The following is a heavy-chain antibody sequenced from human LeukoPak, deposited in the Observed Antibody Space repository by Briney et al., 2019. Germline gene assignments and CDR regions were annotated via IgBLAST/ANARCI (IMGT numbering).Heavy chain of an antibody. CDR2: ITASGGTT. J-gene: IGHJ4*02. Sequence: GGSLRLSCVASGLTFSSHAMTWVRQAPGKGLEWVSGITASGGTTYHAESVKGRFTISRDNSKNTLYLQMNSLRAEDTAVYYCAKDLNDQQWLFDYWGQGTLVTVSS. CDR3: AKDLNDQQWLFDY. CDR1: GLTFSSHA. V-gene: IGHV3-23*01. D-gene: IGHD6-19*01.